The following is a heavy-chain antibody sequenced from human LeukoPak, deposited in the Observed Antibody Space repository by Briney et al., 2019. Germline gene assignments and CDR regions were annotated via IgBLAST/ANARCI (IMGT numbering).Heavy chain of an antibody. CDR3: ARDFDYDSTYLRDY. V-gene: IGHV1-2*06. CDR2: INPNSGGT. D-gene: IGHD3-22*01. Sequence: ASVKVSCKASGYTFTGYYMHWVRQAPGQGLEWMGRINPNSGGTNYAQKFQGRVTMTRHTSISTAYMELSRLRSDDTAVYYCARDFDYDSTYLRDYWGQGTLVTVSS. CDR1: GYTFTGYY. J-gene: IGHJ4*02.